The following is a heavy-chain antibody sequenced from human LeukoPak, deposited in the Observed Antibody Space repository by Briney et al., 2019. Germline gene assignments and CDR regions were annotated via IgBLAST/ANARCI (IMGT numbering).Heavy chain of an antibody. CDR2: ISASGRST. D-gene: IGHD2-15*01. V-gene: IGHV3-23*01. CDR3: SPTP. CDR1: GFTLTTYA. Sequence: PGGSLRLSCAASGFTLTTYAMGGAPQAPGKGLEWVSSISASGRSTYYADSAKGRFTISRDNSRNTLYLQMNSLRAEDTAIYYCSPTPGGQGTLVTVSS. J-gene: IGHJ4*02.